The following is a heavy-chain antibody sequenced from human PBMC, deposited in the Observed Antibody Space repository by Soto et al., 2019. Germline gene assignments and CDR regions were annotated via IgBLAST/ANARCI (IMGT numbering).Heavy chain of an antibody. CDR1: GYTFTSYA. D-gene: IGHD4-17*01. V-gene: IGHV1-3*01. CDR2: INAGNGNT. CDR3: ARTTSTVTAYYFDY. J-gene: IGHJ4*02. Sequence: GASVKVSCKASGYTFTSYAMHWVRQAPGQRLEWMGWINAGNGNTKYSQKFQGRVTITRDTSAGTAYMELSSLRSEDTAVYYCARTTSTVTAYYFDYWGQGTLVTVSS.